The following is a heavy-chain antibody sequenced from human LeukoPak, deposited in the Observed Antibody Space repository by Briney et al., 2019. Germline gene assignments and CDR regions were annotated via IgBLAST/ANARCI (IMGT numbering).Heavy chain of an antibody. CDR1: GFTFSSYE. J-gene: IGHJ5*02. CDR2: ISSSGSTI. V-gene: IGHV3-48*03. CDR3: AKKHTAAGPKSSWFDP. D-gene: IGHD6-13*01. Sequence: QPGGSLRLSCAASGFTFSSYEMNWVRQAPGKGLEWVSYISSSGSTIYYADSVKGRFTISRDNAKNSLYLQMNSLRAEDTAVYYCAKKHTAAGPKSSWFDPWGQGTLVTVSS.